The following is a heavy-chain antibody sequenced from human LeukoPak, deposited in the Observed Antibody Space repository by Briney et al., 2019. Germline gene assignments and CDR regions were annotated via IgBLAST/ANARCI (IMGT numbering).Heavy chain of an antibody. CDR1: GYTFTSYY. D-gene: IGHD3-22*01. Sequence: GASVKVSCKASGYTFTSYYMHWVRQAPGQGLEWMGIINPSGGSTSYAQKFQGRVTMTRDTSTSTVYMELSSLRSEDTAVYYCARDLTGVVASYYFDYWGQGTLVTASS. V-gene: IGHV1-46*01. CDR2: INPSGGST. CDR3: ARDLTGVVASYYFDY. J-gene: IGHJ4*02.